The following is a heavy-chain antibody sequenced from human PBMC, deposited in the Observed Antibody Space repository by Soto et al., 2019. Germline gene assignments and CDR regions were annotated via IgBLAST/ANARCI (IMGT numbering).Heavy chain of an antibody. CDR1: GGSISIYY. Sequence: SETLSLTCTVSGGSISIYYWSWIRQPPGKGLEWIGYIYYSGSTNYNPSLKSRVTISVDTSKNQFSLKLSSVTAADTAVYYCARVVDTAMVLDYWGQGTLVTVSS. V-gene: IGHV4-59*01. CDR3: ARVVDTAMVLDY. CDR2: IYYSGST. J-gene: IGHJ4*02. D-gene: IGHD5-18*01.